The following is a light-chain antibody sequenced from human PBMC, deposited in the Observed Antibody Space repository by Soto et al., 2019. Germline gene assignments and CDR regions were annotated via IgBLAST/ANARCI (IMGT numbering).Light chain of an antibody. V-gene: IGKV3-11*01. CDR2: DAS. Sequence: EIVLTQSPATLSSSPGERATLSCRASQSVSSYLAWYQQKPGQAPRLLIYDASNRATGIPARFSGSGSGTDFTLTISSLEPEDFAVYYCQQRSNWPPGVFGPGTKVDIK. CDR1: QSVSSY. CDR3: QQRSNWPPGV. J-gene: IGKJ3*01.